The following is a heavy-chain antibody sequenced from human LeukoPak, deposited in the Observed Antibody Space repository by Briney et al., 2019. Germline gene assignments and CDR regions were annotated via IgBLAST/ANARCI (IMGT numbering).Heavy chain of an antibody. V-gene: IGHV3-23*01. J-gene: IGHJ4*02. D-gene: IGHD2-21*02. CDR2: ISGSDVST. Sequence: GGSLRLSCDASGFTFSTYAMSWVRQAPGKGLEWGSTISGSDVSTYYTDSVKGRFTISRDNSTNTLYLQMNSLRDEDTAKYYCAKLGCTAIRCYCNVWGQGTLVTVSS. CDR1: GFTFSTYA. CDR3: AKLGCTAIRCYCNV.